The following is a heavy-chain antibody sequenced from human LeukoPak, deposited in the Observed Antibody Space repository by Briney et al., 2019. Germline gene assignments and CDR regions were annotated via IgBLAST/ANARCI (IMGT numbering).Heavy chain of an antibody. Sequence: GGSLRLSCAASGFPFRYYAMSWVRQPPGKGLEWVSAISGSGGTTYYADSVKGRFTISRDNSKNTVYLQMNSLRAEDTAVYYCAKSDYYDSSGHLSSFGYWGQGALVTFSS. CDR3: AKSDYYDSSGHLSSFGY. V-gene: IGHV3-23*01. D-gene: IGHD3-22*01. CDR2: ISGSGGTT. CDR1: GFPFRYYA. J-gene: IGHJ4*02.